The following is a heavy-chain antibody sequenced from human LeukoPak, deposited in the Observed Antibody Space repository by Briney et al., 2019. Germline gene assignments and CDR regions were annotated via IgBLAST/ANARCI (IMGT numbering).Heavy chain of an antibody. CDR3: ARGAYYYDSSGYYDRAPRHYYYYYMDV. D-gene: IGHD3-22*01. V-gene: IGHV1-69*06. J-gene: IGHJ6*03. Sequence: GASVKVSCKASGYTFTSYGISWVRQAPGQGLEWMGGIIPIFGTANYAQKFQGRVTITADKSTSTAYMELSSLRSEDTAVYYCARGAYYYDSSGYYDRAPRHYYYYYMDVWGKGTTVTVSS. CDR1: GYTFTSYG. CDR2: IIPIFGTA.